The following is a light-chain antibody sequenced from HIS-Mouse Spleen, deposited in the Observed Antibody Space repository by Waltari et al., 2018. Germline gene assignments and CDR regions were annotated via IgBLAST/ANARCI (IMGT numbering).Light chain of an antibody. CDR1: SSNIGSNY. Sequence: QSVLTQPPSASGTPGQRVTISCSGSSSNIGSNYVYWYQQLPGTAPKLLIYRNNQRPSGVPDRFSGSKSGTSASLAISGLWSEDEADYYCCSYAGSYTGVFGTGTKVTVL. J-gene: IGLJ1*01. CDR2: RNN. CDR3: CSYAGSYTGV. V-gene: IGLV1-47*03.